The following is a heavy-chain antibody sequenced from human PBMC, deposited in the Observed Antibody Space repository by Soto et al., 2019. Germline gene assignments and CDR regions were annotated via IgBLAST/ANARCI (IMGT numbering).Heavy chain of an antibody. V-gene: IGHV5-10-1*01. CDR3: ARHPAHCGGDCSAFDI. CDR1: GYSFTSYW. D-gene: IGHD2-21*02. CDR2: IDPSDSYT. Sequence: PGESLKISCNGSGYSFTSYWISWVRQMPGKGLEWMGRIDPSDSYTNYSPSFQGHVTISADKSISTAYLQWSSLKASDTAMYYCARHPAHCGGDCSAFDIWGQGTMVTVSS. J-gene: IGHJ3*02.